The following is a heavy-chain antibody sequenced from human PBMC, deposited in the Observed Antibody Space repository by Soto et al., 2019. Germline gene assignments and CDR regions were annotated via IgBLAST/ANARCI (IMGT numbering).Heavy chain of an antibody. J-gene: IGHJ6*02. Sequence: GGSLRLSCAASGFTFSSYSMNWVRQAPGKGLEWVSSISSSSSYIYYADSVKGRFTISRDNAKNSLHLQMNSLRAEDTAVYYCARTYDSSGYYSLYYYYGMDVWGQGTTVTVSS. D-gene: IGHD3-22*01. CDR1: GFTFSSYS. CDR3: ARTYDSSGYYSLYYYYGMDV. CDR2: ISSSSSYI. V-gene: IGHV3-21*01.